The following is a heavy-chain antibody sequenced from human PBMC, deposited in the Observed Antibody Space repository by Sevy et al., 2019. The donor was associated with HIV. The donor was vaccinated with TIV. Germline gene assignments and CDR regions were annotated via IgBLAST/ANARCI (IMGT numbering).Heavy chain of an antibody. Sequence: GGSLRLSCAASGFTFSNAWMSWVRQAPGKGLEWVGRIKSKTDGGTTDYAAPVKGRFTISRDDSKNTLYLQMNSLKTEDTAGYYCTTAGSSGWDDAFDIWGQGTMVTVSS. D-gene: IGHD6-19*01. J-gene: IGHJ3*02. CDR1: GFTFSNAW. CDR3: TTAGSSGWDDAFDI. V-gene: IGHV3-15*01. CDR2: IKSKTDGGTT.